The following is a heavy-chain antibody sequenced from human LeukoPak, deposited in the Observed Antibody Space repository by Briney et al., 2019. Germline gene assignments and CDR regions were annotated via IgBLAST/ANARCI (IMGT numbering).Heavy chain of an antibody. CDR3: AKAVAGTNWFDP. D-gene: IGHD6-19*01. CDR1: GFTVSSNY. J-gene: IGHJ5*02. Sequence: HPGGSLRLSCAASGFTVSSNYMSWVRQAPGKGLEWVSAISGSGGSTYYADSVKGRFTISRDNSKNTLYLQMNSLRAEDTAVYYCAKAVAGTNWFDPWGQGTLVTVSS. CDR2: ISGSGGST. V-gene: IGHV3-23*01.